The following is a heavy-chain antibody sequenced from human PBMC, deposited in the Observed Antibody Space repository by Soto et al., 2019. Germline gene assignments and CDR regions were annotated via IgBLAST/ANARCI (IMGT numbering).Heavy chain of an antibody. J-gene: IGHJ6*03. D-gene: IGHD5-12*01. CDR3: ARDVSYSGYAYYYMDV. Sequence: GESLKISCAASGFTFSSYSMNWVRQAPGKGLEWVSYISSSSTIYYADSVKGRFTISRDNAKNSLYLQMNSLRAEDTAVYYCARDVSYSGYAYYYMDVWGKGTTVTVSS. CDR1: GFTFSSYS. CDR2: ISSSSTI. V-gene: IGHV3-48*01.